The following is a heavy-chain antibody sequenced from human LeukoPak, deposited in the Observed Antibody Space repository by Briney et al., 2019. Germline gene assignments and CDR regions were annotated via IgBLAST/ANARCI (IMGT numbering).Heavy chain of an antibody. CDR2: IYTSGST. V-gene: IGHV4-61*02. J-gene: IGHJ6*03. Sequence: PSQTLSLTCTVSGGSISSGSYYWSWIRQPAGKGLEWIGRIYTSGSTNYNPSLKSRVTMSVDTSKNQFSLKLSSVTAADTAVYYCARVSAPVTSYMDVWGKGTTVTVSS. CDR3: ARVSAPVTSYMDV. CDR1: GGSISSGSYY. D-gene: IGHD2-21*02.